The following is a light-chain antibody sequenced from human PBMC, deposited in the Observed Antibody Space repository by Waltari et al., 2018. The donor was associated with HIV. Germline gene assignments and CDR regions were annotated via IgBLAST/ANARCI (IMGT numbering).Light chain of an antibody. Sequence: ASIGDRVTITCRTSQHVDKYLNWYQQRPGKAPRLLVFTASTLHTGVPSRFTATGSGTTFSLAIASLQPDDIATYYCQQTFTLPLTFGGGTKLEI. CDR3: QQTFTLPLT. CDR1: QHVDKY. J-gene: IGKJ4*01. V-gene: IGKV1-39*01. CDR2: TAS.